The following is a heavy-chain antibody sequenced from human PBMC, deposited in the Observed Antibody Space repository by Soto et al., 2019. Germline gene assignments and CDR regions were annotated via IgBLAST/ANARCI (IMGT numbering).Heavy chain of an antibody. CDR2: LIPIYDEP. CDR3: ARGSHYLSTGYYFDN. CDR1: GFTFNVYG. V-gene: IGHV1-69*06. D-gene: IGHD3-22*01. Sequence: QVQLVQSGAEVKNPGSSVRVSCKTSGFTFNVYGIHWVRQAPGQGLEWMGGLIPIYDEPNYAQKFQGRVTITADKSTRTGYMELSSLTSEDTAMYYCARGSHYLSTGYYFDNWGQGTLVTVSS. J-gene: IGHJ5*02.